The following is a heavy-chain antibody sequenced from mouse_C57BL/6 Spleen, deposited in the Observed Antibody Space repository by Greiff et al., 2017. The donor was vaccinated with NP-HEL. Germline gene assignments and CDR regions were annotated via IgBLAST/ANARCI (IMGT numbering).Heavy chain of an antibody. D-gene: IGHD1-1*02. CDR3: AREEDYGPGRFDY. CDR2: IDPSDSET. CDR1: GYTFTSYW. V-gene: IGHV1-52*01. J-gene: IGHJ2*01. Sequence: QVQLQQPGAELVRPGSSVKLSCKASGYTFTSYWMQWVKQRPIQGLEWIGNIDPSDSETHYNEKFKDKATLTVDKSSSTAYMKLSSLTSEDSAVYYYAREEDYGPGRFDYWGQGTTLTVSS.